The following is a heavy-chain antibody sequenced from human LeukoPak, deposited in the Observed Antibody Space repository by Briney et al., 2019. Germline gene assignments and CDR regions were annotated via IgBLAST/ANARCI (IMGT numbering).Heavy chain of an antibody. V-gene: IGHV4-38-2*02. CDR3: ARGSSMVRGVEFDY. CDR1: GYSISSGYY. D-gene: IGHD3-10*01. Sequence: SETLSLTCTVSGYSISSGYYWGWIRQPPGKGLEWIGSIYHSGSTYYNPSLKSRVTISVDTSKNQFSLKLSSVTAADTAVYYCARGSSMVRGVEFDYWGQGTLVTVSS. CDR2: IYHSGST. J-gene: IGHJ4*02.